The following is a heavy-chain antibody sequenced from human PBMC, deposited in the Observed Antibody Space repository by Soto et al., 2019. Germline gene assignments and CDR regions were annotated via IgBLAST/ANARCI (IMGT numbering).Heavy chain of an antibody. J-gene: IGHJ3*02. CDR1: GFTFSSYE. V-gene: IGHV3-48*03. D-gene: IGHD2-15*01. Sequence: GGSVRLSCAASGFTFSSYEMNWVRQAPGKGLEWVSYISSSGSTIYYADSVKGRFTISRDNAKNSLYLQMNSLRAEDTAVYYCGGEYCSGGSCPTHAFDIWGQGTMVTVSS. CDR2: ISSSGSTI. CDR3: GGEYCSGGSCPTHAFDI.